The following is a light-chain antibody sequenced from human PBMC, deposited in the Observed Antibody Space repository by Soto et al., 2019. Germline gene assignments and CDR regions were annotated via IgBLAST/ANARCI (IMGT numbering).Light chain of an antibody. Sequence: EIVLTQSPGTLSLSPGERATLSCRASQSVSSSYLAWYQQKPGQAPRLLIYDASNRATGIPDRFSGSGSGTDFTLTISRLEPEDVAIYYCQQYGGSPRITFGQGTRLEIK. J-gene: IGKJ5*01. CDR2: DAS. CDR3: QQYGGSPRIT. CDR1: QSVSSSY. V-gene: IGKV3-20*01.